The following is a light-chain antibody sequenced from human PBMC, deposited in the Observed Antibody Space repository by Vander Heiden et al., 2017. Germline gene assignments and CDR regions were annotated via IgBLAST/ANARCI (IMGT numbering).Light chain of an antibody. V-gene: IGKV2-28*01. J-gene: IGKJ3*01. CDR3: MQSLQSPL. CDR1: QSLLQSNGFRY. Sequence: IVLTQSPLTLSVTPGEPASISCRSSQSLLQSNGFRYLDWYVQKPGQSPQLLIYLGSHRASGVPARFTVSGSDTDFTLKISRVEAEDVGVYYCMQSLQSPLFGPGTKVDIK. CDR2: LGS.